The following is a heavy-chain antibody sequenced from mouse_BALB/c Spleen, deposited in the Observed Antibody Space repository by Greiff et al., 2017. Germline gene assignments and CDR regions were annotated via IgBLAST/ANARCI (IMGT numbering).Heavy chain of an antibody. CDR1: GFNIKDYY. V-gene: IGHV14-1*02. J-gene: IGHJ4*01. Sequence: VQLQQSGAELVRPGALVKLSCKASGFNIKDYYMHWVKQRPEQGLEWIGWIDPENGNTIYDPKFQGKASITADTSSNTAYLQLSSLTSEDTAVYYGARGITKRYYYAMDYWGQGTSVTVSS. CDR2: IDPENGNT. CDR3: ARGITKRYYYAMDY. D-gene: IGHD2-4*01.